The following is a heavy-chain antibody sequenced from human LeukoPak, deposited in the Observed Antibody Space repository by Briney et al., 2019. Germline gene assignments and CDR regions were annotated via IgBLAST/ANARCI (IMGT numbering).Heavy chain of an antibody. CDR3: ARAGGPERITMVRGANTGGYYFDY. D-gene: IGHD3-10*01. V-gene: IGHV1-46*01. CDR2: INPSGGST. CDR1: GYTFTGYY. Sequence: GASVKVSCKASGYTFTGYYMHWVRQAPGQGLEWMGIINPSGGSTSYAQKFQGRVTMTRETSTSTVYMELSSLRSEDTAVYYCARAGGPERITMVRGANTGGYYFDYWGQGTLVSVSS. J-gene: IGHJ4*02.